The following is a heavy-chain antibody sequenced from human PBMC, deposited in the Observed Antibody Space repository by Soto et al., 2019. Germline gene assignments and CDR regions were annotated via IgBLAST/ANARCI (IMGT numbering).Heavy chain of an antibody. CDR3: ARDKASTTVTTVYFDY. CDR1: GYTFTSYD. J-gene: IGHJ4*02. CDR2: MNPNSGNT. D-gene: IGHD4-17*01. Sequence: GASVKVSCKASGYTFTSYDINWVRQATGQGLEWMGWMNPNSGNTGYAQKFQGRVTMTRNTSISTAYMELSSLRSEDTAVYYCARDKASTTVTTVYFDYWGQGTLVTVSS. V-gene: IGHV1-8*01.